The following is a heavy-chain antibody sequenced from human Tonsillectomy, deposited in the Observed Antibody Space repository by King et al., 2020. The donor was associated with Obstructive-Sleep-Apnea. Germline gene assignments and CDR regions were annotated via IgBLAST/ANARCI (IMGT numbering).Heavy chain of an antibody. Sequence: VQLVESGGGLVQPGGSLRLSCAASGFTFSSYAMSWVRQAPGKGLEWVSAISGSGGSTYYADSVKGRFTISRDNSQNTLYLQRKGLRADDTAVYYCAKVNTMIVEGILFDYWGQGTLVTVSS. CDR1: GFTFSSYA. V-gene: IGHV3-23*04. CDR3: AKVNTMIVEGILFDY. D-gene: IGHD3-22*01. CDR2: ISGSGGST. J-gene: IGHJ4*02.